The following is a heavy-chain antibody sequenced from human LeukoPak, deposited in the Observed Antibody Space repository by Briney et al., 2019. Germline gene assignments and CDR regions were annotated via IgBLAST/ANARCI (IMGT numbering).Heavy chain of an antibody. Sequence: GGSLRLSCAASGFTFSRYWMHWVRQAPGKGLVWVSRINGDGSSTSYADSVKGRFAISRDNVKNTLYLQMNSLRAEDTAVYYCARSRPRGPGDYWGQGTLVTVSS. J-gene: IGHJ4*02. D-gene: IGHD3-10*01. V-gene: IGHV3-74*01. CDR1: GFTFSRYW. CDR2: INGDGSST. CDR3: ARSRPRGPGDY.